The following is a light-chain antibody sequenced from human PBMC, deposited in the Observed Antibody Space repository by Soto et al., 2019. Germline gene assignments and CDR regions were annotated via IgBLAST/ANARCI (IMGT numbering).Light chain of an antibody. V-gene: IGKV3-15*01. J-gene: IGKJ4*01. CDR3: QQYNDWPLT. CDR1: QSVNNN. Sequence: EILMTQSPATLSVSPGERATLSCRASQSVNNNLAWYQQKPGQAPRLLIYGASARATGIPARFSGSGSGTEFTLTISSLQSEDFAVYYCQQYNDWPLTFGGGTEVEIK. CDR2: GAS.